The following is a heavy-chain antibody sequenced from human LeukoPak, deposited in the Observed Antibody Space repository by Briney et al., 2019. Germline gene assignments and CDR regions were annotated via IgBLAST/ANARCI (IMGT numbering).Heavy chain of an antibody. CDR3: AIVVVNYYFDY. D-gene: IGHD2-15*01. J-gene: IGHJ4*02. V-gene: IGHV4-34*01. CDR1: GGSLSGYY. Sequence: SETLSLTCAVSGGSLSGYYWTWIRQPPGKGLGWIGEINHSGSTNYNPSLKSRVTISVDTSRKQFFLRLSSVTAADTAVYYCAIVVVNYYFDYWGQGTLVTVSS. CDR2: INHSGST.